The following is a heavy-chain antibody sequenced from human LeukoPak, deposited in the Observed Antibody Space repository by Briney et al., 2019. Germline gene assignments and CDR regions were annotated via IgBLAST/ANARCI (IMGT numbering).Heavy chain of an antibody. J-gene: IGHJ3*02. CDR3: ARLDIVVVVAATGAFDI. D-gene: IGHD2-15*01. CDR1: GGSISSSSYY. Sequence: SETLSLTCTVSGGSISSSSYYWGWTRQPPGKGLEWIGSIYYSGSTYYNPSLKSRVTISVDTSKNQFSLKLSSVTAADTAVYYCARLDIVVVVAATGAFDIWGQGTMVTVSS. V-gene: IGHV4-39*01. CDR2: IYYSGST.